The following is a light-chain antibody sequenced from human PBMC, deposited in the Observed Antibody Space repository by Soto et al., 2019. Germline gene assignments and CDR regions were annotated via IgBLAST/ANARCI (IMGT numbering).Light chain of an antibody. CDR3: CSYISYSPDV. CDR1: SSDFGGYNF. J-gene: IGLJ1*01. CDR2: AVS. V-gene: IGLV2-14*01. Sequence: QSALTQPASVSGSPGQSITISCTGTSSDFGGYNFVSWYQHRPGKAPKLMIYAVSNRPSGVSNRFSGSKSGNTASLTISGLQAEDEADYYCCSYISYSPDVFGTGTKVTV.